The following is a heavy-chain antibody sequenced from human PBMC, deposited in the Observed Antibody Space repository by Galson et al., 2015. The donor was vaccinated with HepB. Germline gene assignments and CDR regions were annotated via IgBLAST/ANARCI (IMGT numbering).Heavy chain of an antibody. Sequence: QSGAEVKKPGESLRISCKGSGYRFSGHWIGWVRQMPGKGLEWMGLIYPADSDTRYSPSFKGQVIISVDKSTSTAHLQWTSLKASDTAMYYCARRLIGDRLGYFDPWGQGTLVSVSS. V-gene: IGHV5-51*01. CDR1: GYRFSGHW. J-gene: IGHJ4*02. CDR2: IYPADSDT. CDR3: ARRLIGDRLGYFDP. D-gene: IGHD7-27*01.